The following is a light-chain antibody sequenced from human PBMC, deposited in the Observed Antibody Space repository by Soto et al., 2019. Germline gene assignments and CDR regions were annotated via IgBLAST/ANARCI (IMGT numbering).Light chain of an antibody. CDR2: GAS. CDR3: QQYGSSPPYT. J-gene: IGKJ2*01. CDR1: QSVSSSY. Sequence: EIVLTQSPGILSLSPGERATLSCRASQSVSSSYLAWYQQKPGQAPRLLIYGASNRATGLPDRFSASASKTNFTLTISRLEPEDFAVYYCQQYGSSPPYTFGQGTKLEIK. V-gene: IGKV3-20*01.